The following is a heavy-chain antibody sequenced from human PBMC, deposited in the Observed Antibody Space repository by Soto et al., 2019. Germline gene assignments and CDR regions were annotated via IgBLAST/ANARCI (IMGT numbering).Heavy chain of an antibody. V-gene: IGHV3-23*01. CDR3: AKIGDSSSVSLPLVLLDH. CDR2: IPGSSSST. CDR1: GFTFSSYA. J-gene: IGHJ4*02. D-gene: IGHD6-6*01. Sequence: LSCAASGFTFSSYAMSWVRQSPGKGLEWVSAIPGSSSSTYYAGSVKGRFTISRDNSKNTLYLQMNSLRVEDTAVYYCAKIGDSSSVSLPLVLLDHWGQGALVTVSS.